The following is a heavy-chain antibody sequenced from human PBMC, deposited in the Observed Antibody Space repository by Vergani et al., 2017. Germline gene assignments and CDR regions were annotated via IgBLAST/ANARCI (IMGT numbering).Heavy chain of an antibody. Sequence: QVQLQQWGAGLLKPSETLSLTCAVYGGSFSSYYWSWIRQPPGKGLEWIGYIYYSGSTNYNPSLKSRVTISVDTSKNQFSLKLSSVTAADTAVYYCARGLDYYGSGSYLGAFDIWGQGTMVTVSS. J-gene: IGHJ3*02. V-gene: IGHV4-34*11. CDR3: ARGLDYYGSGSYLGAFDI. CDR2: IYYSGST. CDR1: GGSFSSYY. D-gene: IGHD3-10*01.